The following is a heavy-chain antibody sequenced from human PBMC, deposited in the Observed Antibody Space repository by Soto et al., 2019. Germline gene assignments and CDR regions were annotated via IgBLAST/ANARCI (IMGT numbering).Heavy chain of an antibody. J-gene: IGHJ4*02. Sequence: QVQLVQSGAEVKKPGSSVKVSCKASGGTFSSYTISWVRQAPGQGLEWMGRIIPILGIANYAQKFQGRVTITADKSTGTAYMGLGSLRSEDTAVYYCAGGGGKHCSGGSCPFDYWGQGTLVTVSS. CDR1: GGTFSSYT. CDR2: IIPILGIA. CDR3: AGGGGKHCSGGSCPFDY. D-gene: IGHD2-15*01. V-gene: IGHV1-69*02.